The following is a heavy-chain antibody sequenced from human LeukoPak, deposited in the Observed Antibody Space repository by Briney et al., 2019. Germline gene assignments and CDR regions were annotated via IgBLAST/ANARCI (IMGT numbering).Heavy chain of an antibody. V-gene: IGHV4-38-2*02. J-gene: IGHJ4*02. Sequence: PSETLSLTCTVSDYSISSGFYWGWIRQPPGKGLEWIGNIYHSGSTYFNPSLQSRITISVDTSKNHFSLRLSSVTAADTAIYYCARVSLSGSYNFDYWGQGTLVTVSS. CDR3: ARVSLSGSYNFDY. D-gene: IGHD1-26*01. CDR2: IYHSGST. CDR1: DYSISSGFY.